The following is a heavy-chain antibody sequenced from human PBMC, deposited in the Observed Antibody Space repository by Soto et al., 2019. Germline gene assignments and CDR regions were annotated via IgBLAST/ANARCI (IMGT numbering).Heavy chain of an antibody. CDR3: ARLAVTTSPGDAFDI. CDR2: IIPILGIT. J-gene: IGHJ3*02. CDR1: GGTFSSYT. V-gene: IGHV1-69*02. Sequence: SVKVSCKASGGTFSSYTISWVRQAPGQGLEWMGRIIPILGITNYAQKFQGRVTITADKSTSTAYMELSSLRSEDTAVYYCARLAVTTSPGDAFDIWGQGTMVTVS. D-gene: IGHD4-17*01.